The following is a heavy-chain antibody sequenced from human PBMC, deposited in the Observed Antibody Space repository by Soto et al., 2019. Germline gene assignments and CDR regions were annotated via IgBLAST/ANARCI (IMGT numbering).Heavy chain of an antibody. CDR2: ISGAGGIT. Sequence: EVQLLESGGGMVEPGGSLRISCAVSGFTFSNYAMSWVRQAPGKGLEWVSSISGAGGITHYADSVRGRFTISRDNSKDTLYLQMNSLSAEDTAVYYCAKDKSRGVTVTPDYWGQGTLVTVSS. CDR1: GFTFSNYA. V-gene: IGHV3-23*01. CDR3: AKDKSRGVTVTPDY. D-gene: IGHD4-17*01. J-gene: IGHJ4*02.